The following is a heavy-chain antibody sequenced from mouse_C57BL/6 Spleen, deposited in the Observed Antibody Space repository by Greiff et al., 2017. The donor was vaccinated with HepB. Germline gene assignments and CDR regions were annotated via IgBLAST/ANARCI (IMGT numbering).Heavy chain of an antibody. CDR2: IYPGGGYT. V-gene: IGHV1-63*01. Sequence: VQLKESGAELVRPGTSVKMSCKASGYTFTNYWIGWAKQRPGHGLEWIGDIYPGGGYTNYNEKFKGKATLTADKSSSTAYMQFSSLTSEDSAIYYCARNWDWYFDVWGTGTTVTVSS. CDR1: GYTFTNYW. CDR3: ARNWDWYFDV. D-gene: IGHD4-1*01. J-gene: IGHJ1*03.